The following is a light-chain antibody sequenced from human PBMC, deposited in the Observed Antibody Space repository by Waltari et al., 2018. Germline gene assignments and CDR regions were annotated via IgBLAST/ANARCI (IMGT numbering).Light chain of an antibody. CDR1: QSVGKF. CDR3: QQRSDWPPSIT. Sequence: EVVLTQSPVTLSLSPGERATLSCRASQSVGKFLAWYKKKPGQAPRLLIYDASNRATGIPVTFSGSGSGTDFTLTISSVQPEDFALYFCQQRSDWPPSITFGQGTRLEI. J-gene: IGKJ5*01. CDR2: DAS. V-gene: IGKV3-11*01.